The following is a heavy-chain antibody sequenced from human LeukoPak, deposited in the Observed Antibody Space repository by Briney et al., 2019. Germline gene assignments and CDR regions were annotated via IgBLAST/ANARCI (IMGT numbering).Heavy chain of an antibody. CDR2: IYYSGST. Sequence: SQTLSLTCTVSGGSFSSDSHYWSWIRQPAGKGLEWIGSIYYSGSTYYNPSLKSRVTISVDTSKNQFSLKLSSVTAADTAVYYCARHPSTQGYFDYWGQGTLVTVSS. CDR1: GGSFSSDSHY. V-gene: IGHV4-30-2*03. J-gene: IGHJ4*02. CDR3: ARHPSTQGYFDY.